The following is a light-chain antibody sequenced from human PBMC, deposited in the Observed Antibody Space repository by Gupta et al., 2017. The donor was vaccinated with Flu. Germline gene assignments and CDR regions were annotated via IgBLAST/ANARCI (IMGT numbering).Light chain of an antibody. CDR3: QQYNRWPPDT. J-gene: IGKJ1*01. CDR1: QSVSNN. CDR2: DAS. Sequence: ATLSVSPGERGTLPCTASQSVSNNVAWYQQKPGQAPRLLIYDASTRDTGLPARFSGSGSGKEFTLTISSLQSEDYALYYCQQYNRWPPDTFGQGTXVEIK. V-gene: IGKV3-15*01.